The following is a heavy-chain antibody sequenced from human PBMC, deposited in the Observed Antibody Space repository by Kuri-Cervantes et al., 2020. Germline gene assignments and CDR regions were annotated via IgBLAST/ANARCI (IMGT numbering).Heavy chain of an antibody. V-gene: IGHV1-8*01. CDR3: ASAADEAVAGY. D-gene: IGHD6-19*01. CDR1: GYSFTRYD. CDR2: MNPNSGNT. J-gene: IGHJ4*02. Sequence: ASVKVSCKASGYSFTRYDINWVRQATGQGLEWMGGMNPNSGNTDYAQKFQGRVTMTRNISISTAYMELGSLRSEDTAVYYCASAADEAVAGYWGQGTLVTVSS.